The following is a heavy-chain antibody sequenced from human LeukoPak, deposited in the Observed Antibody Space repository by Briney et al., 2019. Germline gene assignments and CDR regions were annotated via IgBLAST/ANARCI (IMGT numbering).Heavy chain of an antibody. Sequence: ASVKVSCKASGYTFTGYYMHWVRQAPGQGLEWMGRIHPNSGGTNYAQKFQGRVTMTRDTSISTAYMELSRLRSDDTAVYYCARGEYYYDSRFDYWGQGTLVTVSS. CDR3: ARGEYYYDSRFDY. V-gene: IGHV1-2*06. D-gene: IGHD3-22*01. CDR2: IHPNSGGT. CDR1: GYTFTGYY. J-gene: IGHJ4*02.